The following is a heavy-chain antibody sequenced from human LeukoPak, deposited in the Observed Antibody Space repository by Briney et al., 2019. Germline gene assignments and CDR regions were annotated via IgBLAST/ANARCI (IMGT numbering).Heavy chain of an antibody. V-gene: IGHV3-49*03. CDR2: IRSKAYGGTT. D-gene: IGHD3-3*01. CDR3: TRDDVLRFLEWLPTPYYYYGMDV. J-gene: IGHJ6*02. CDR1: GFTFGDYA. Sequence: GGSLRLSCTASGFTFGDYAMSWFRQAPGKGLEWVGFIRSKAYGGTTEYAASVKGRFTISRDDSKSIAYLQMNSLKTEDTAVYYCTRDDVLRFLEWLPTPYYYYGMDVWGQGTTVTVSS.